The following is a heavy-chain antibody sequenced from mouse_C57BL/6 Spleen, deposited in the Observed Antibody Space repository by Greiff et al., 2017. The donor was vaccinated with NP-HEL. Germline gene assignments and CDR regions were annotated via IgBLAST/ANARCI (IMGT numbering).Heavy chain of an antibody. J-gene: IGHJ2*01. CDR2: INPNNGGT. V-gene: IGHV1-22*01. CDR3: ARDITTVVATGNY. D-gene: IGHD1-1*01. Sequence: EVMLVESGPELVKPGASVKMSCKASGYTFTDYNMHWVKQSHGKSLEWIGYINPNNGGTGYNQKFKGKATLTVNKSSSTAYMELRSLTSEDSAVYYCARDITTVVATGNYWGQGTTLTVSS. CDR1: GYTFTDYN.